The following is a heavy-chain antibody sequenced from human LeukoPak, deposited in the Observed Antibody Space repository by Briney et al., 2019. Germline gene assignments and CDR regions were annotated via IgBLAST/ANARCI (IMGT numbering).Heavy chain of an antibody. CDR1: GFTFSSYE. J-gene: IGHJ4*02. CDR3: ARDGGVEYYDSSNYYDY. Sequence: QAGGSLRLSCAASGFTFSSYEMNWVRQAPGKGLEWVSYISSSGSTIYYADSVKGRFTIFRDNAKNSLYLQMNSLRAEDTAVYYCARDGGVEYYDSSNYYDYWGQGTLVTVSS. V-gene: IGHV3-48*03. D-gene: IGHD3-22*01. CDR2: ISSSGSTI.